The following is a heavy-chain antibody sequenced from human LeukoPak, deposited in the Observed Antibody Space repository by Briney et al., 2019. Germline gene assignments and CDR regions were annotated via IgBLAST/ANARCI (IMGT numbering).Heavy chain of an antibody. D-gene: IGHD2-2*01. CDR3: ARGYCSSTSCSQWSNWFDP. CDR2: IDHSGST. J-gene: IGHJ5*02. CDR1: GGSFSGYY. Sequence: SETLSLTCAVYGGSFSGYYWSWIRQPPGKGLEWIGEIDHSGSTNYNPSLKSRVTISVDTSKNQFSLKLSSVTAADTAVYYCARGYCSSTSCSQWSNWFDPWGQGTLVTVSS. V-gene: IGHV4-34*01.